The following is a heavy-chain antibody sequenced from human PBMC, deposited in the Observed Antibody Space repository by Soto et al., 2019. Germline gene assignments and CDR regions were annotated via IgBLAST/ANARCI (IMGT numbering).Heavy chain of an antibody. V-gene: IGHV4-39*01. Sequence: SETLSLTCAVSGASISGSFYYWSWIRQPPGKGLEWIGSIHYSGATYYNPSLNSRVTISVDTSKNQFSLKVTSVTAADTAVYYCARLKVVTGTLFQHWGQGTLVTVSS. J-gene: IGHJ1*01. CDR2: IHYSGAT. D-gene: IGHD3-22*01. CDR1: GASISGSFYY. CDR3: ARLKVVTGTLFQH.